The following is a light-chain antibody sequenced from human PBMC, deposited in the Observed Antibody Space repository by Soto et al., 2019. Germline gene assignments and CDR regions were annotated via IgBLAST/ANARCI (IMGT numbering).Light chain of an antibody. CDR1: QSVSSY. V-gene: IGKV3-11*01. Sequence: EIVLTQSPATLSLSPGERATLSCRASQSVSSYLAWYQQKHGQAPRLLIYDASNRATGIPARFSGSRSGTDFTLTISSLEPEDFAVYYCQQRSNWRLTFGGGTKVEIK. CDR3: QQRSNWRLT. CDR2: DAS. J-gene: IGKJ4*01.